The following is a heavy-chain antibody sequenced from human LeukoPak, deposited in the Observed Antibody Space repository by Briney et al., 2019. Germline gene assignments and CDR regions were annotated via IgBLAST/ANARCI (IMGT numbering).Heavy chain of an antibody. Sequence: GGSLRLSCADSGLTLRKYMISWVPQAPGKGREWVSYISSSGSTIYYADSVKGRFTISRDNAKNSLYLQMNRLGSIVPGEYKYARMETLGDFDYWGQGTLVTVSS. D-gene: IGHD1-1*01. CDR1: GLTLRKYM. CDR2: ISSSGSTI. CDR3: ARMETLGDFDY. J-gene: IGHJ4*02. V-gene: IGHV3-48*04.